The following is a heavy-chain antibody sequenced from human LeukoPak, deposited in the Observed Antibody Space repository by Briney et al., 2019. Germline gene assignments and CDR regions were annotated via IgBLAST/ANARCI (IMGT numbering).Heavy chain of an antibody. CDR3: ARSITVAGAYFEY. V-gene: IGHV3-53*01. CDR2: IYSGGST. J-gene: IGHJ4*02. D-gene: IGHD6-19*01. CDR1: GFTVSNNY. Sequence: PGGSLRLSCAASGFTVSNNYMNWVRQAPGKGLEWVPVIYSGGSTKHADSVKGRFTISRDNSKNTLFLQMNSLRAEDTAVYYCARSITVAGAYFEYWGQGTLVTVSS.